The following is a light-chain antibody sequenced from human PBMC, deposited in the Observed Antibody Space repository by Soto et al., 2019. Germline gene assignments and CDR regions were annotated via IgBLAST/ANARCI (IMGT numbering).Light chain of an antibody. Sequence: EIVLTQSPATLSLSPGERATLSCRASQYITIYLAWYQQKPGQAPRLLIYDASNRATGIPARFSGSGSGTDFTLTISSLEPDDFAVYFCQHYGNFGPGTKVDIK. CDR2: DAS. CDR3: QHYGN. V-gene: IGKV3-11*01. J-gene: IGKJ3*01. CDR1: QYITIY.